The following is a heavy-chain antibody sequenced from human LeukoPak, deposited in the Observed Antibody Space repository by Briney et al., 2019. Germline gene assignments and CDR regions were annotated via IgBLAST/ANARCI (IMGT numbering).Heavy chain of an antibody. D-gene: IGHD3-22*01. CDR3: AREYYDSGGIKYAFDI. J-gene: IGHJ3*02. CDR2: IDPDIGGP. Sequence: ASVKVSCKASGYTFTVYYMQWVRRATGQGLEWMGWIDPDIGGPKYGQNFPCKVTITRYAPISTACVEWSRPRSDDTAIYYCAREYYDSGGIKYAFDIWGQGTMVTVSS. CDR1: GYTFTVYY. V-gene: IGHV1-2*02.